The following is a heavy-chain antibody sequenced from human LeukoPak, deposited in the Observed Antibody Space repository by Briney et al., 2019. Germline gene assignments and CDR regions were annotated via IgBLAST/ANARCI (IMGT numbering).Heavy chain of an antibody. D-gene: IGHD2-2*02. Sequence: PSETLSLTCTVSGYSISSGYYWGWIRQPPGKGLEWIGSIYHSGSTYYNPSLKSRVTISVDTSKNQFSLKPSSVTAADTAVYYCVTPYCSSTSCYKSFDYWGQGTLVTVSS. CDR1: GYSISSGYY. J-gene: IGHJ4*02. CDR3: VTPYCSSTSCYKSFDY. CDR2: IYHSGST. V-gene: IGHV4-38-2*02.